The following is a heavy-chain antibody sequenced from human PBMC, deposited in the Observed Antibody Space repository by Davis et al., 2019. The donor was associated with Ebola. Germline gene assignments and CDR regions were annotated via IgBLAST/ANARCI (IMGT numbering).Heavy chain of an antibody. D-gene: IGHD6-19*01. CDR2: IYHSGST. Sequence: MPSETLSLTCAVSGGSISSSNWWSWVRPPPGKGLEWIGEIYHSGSTHYNPSLKSRVTISVDKSKNQFSLKLSSVTAADTAVYYCARAGSSGWYTTTMDVWGQGTTVTVSS. CDR1: GGSISSSNW. V-gene: IGHV4-4*02. CDR3: ARAGSSGWYTTTMDV. J-gene: IGHJ6*02.